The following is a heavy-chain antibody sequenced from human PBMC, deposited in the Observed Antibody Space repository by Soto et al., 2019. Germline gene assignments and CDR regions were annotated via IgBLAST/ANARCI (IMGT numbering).Heavy chain of an antibody. J-gene: IGHJ4*02. V-gene: IGHV4-59*01. Sequence: SETLSLTCTVSGGSISSYYWSWIRQPPGKGLEWIGYIYYSGSTNYNPSLKSRVTISVDTSKNQFSLKLSSVTAADTAVYYCARGAYYYGSGSYSTSHFDYWGQGTLVTVSS. CDR2: IYYSGST. CDR1: GGSISSYY. CDR3: ARGAYYYGSGSYSTSHFDY. D-gene: IGHD3-10*01.